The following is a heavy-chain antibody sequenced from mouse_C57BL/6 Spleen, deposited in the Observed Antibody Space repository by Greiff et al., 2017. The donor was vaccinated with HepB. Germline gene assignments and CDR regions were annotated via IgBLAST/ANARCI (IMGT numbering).Heavy chain of an antibody. CDR2: IDPSDSYT. V-gene: IGHV1-59*01. CDR3: ASMRGTTVVAYRWYFDV. J-gene: IGHJ1*03. Sequence: QVQLKQPGAELVRPGTSVKLSCKASGYTFTSYWMHWVKQRPGQGLEWIGVIDPSDSYTNYNQKFKGKATLTVDTSSSTAYMQLSSLTSEDSAVYYCASMRGTTVVAYRWYFDVWGTGTTVTVSS. CDR1: GYTFTSYW. D-gene: IGHD1-1*01.